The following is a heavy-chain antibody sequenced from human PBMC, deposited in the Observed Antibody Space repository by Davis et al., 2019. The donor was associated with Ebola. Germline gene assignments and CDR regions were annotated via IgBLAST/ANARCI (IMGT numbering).Heavy chain of an antibody. Sequence: AASVKVSCKASGYTFTSYDINWVRQATGQGLEWMGWMNPNSGNTGYAQKFQGWVTMTRDTSISTAYMELSRLRSDDTAVYYCARESIAARRYYYGMDVWGQGTTVTVSS. CDR3: ARESIAARRYYYGMDV. CDR1: GYTFTSYD. CDR2: MNPNSGNT. V-gene: IGHV1-8*01. D-gene: IGHD6-6*01. J-gene: IGHJ6*02.